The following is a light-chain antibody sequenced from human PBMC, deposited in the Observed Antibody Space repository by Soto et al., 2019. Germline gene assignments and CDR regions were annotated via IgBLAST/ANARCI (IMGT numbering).Light chain of an antibody. J-gene: IGKJ2*01. CDR1: QSVNY. V-gene: IGKV3-20*01. CDR2: GAS. CDR3: QRYGSSQIT. Sequence: EVMLTQSPGTLSLSPGERATLSCRASQSVNYLAWYQQKPGQAPRLLIYGASSRATGIPDRFSGSGSGTDFTLTISRLEPEDFAVYYCQRYGSSQITFGQGTKLEIK.